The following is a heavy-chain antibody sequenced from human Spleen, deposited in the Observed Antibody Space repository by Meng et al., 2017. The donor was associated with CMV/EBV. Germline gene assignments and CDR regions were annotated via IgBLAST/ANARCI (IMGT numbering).Heavy chain of an antibody. CDR3: ARDFAAAGGGWFDP. Sequence: SDYTFTSYGVSWLRPAPGQGLEWMGWISAYNGNTNYAQKIQGRVTLTTDTSTSTSYMELRSLRPDDTAVYYCARDFAAAGGGWFDPWGQGTLVTVSS. V-gene: IGHV1-18*01. CDR1: DYTFTSYG. D-gene: IGHD6-13*01. CDR2: ISAYNGNT. J-gene: IGHJ5*02.